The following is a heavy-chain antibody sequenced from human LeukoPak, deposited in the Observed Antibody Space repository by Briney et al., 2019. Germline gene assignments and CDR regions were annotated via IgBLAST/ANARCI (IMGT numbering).Heavy chain of an antibody. V-gene: IGHV4-59*01. CDR2: IYYSGST. Sequence: SETLSLTCTVSGGSTSSYYWSWIRQPPGKGLEWIGYIYYSGSTNYNPSLKSRVTISVDTSKNQFSLKLSSVTAADTAVYYCARAGYSSSWLTFDYWGQGTLVTVSS. J-gene: IGHJ4*02. CDR1: GGSTSSYY. D-gene: IGHD6-13*01. CDR3: ARAGYSSSWLTFDY.